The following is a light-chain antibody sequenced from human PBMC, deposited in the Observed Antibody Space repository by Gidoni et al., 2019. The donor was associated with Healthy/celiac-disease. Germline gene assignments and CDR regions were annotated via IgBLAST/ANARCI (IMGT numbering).Light chain of an antibody. CDR3: QQLNSYPLFT. CDR2: AAS. J-gene: IGKJ3*01. V-gene: IGKV1-9*01. Sequence: DIQLTQSPSFLPAYVGDRVTITCRPSQGISSYLAWYPQKPGNAPKLLIYAASTLQSWVPSRFSGSGSWTEFALTISILQPDDFATFYCQQLNSYPLFTFGPGTKVDI. CDR1: QGISSY.